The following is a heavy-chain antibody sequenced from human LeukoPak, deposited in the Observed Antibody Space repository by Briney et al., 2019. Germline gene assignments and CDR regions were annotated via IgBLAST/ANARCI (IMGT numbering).Heavy chain of an antibody. CDR3: AKDRAGTPWAD. CDR2: INPGGITT. J-gene: IGHJ4*02. Sequence: QPGGSLRLSCAASGFTFTTYPMTWVRQAPGKGLEWVSTINPGGITTYYADSVKGRSTISRDNSKNTVSLQMDSLRADDTAVYYCAKDRAGTPWADWGQGTLVTVSS. V-gene: IGHV3-23*01. D-gene: IGHD1-1*01. CDR1: GFTFTTYP.